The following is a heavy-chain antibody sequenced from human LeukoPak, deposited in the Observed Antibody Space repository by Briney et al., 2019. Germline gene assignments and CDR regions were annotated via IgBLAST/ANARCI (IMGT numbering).Heavy chain of an antibody. Sequence: GGSLRLSCAASGSTFSSNSMNWVRQAPGKGLEWVSYISGSGNTIYYADSVKGRFTISRDNAKNSLFLQMNSLRAEDTAVYFCARGTLVPAATPYYFDYWGQGTLVTVSS. CDR3: ARGTLVPAATPYYFDY. CDR2: ISGSGNTI. CDR1: GSTFSSNS. D-gene: IGHD2-2*01. V-gene: IGHV3-48*04. J-gene: IGHJ4*02.